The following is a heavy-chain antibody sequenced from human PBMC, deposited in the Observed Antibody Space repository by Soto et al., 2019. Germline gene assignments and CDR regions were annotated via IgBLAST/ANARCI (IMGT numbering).Heavy chain of an antibody. CDR3: ASRITTFN. CDR1: GFTFSTYA. J-gene: IGHJ4*02. Sequence: EVQLLESGGTLVQPGGSLRLSCAASGFTFSTYAMSWARQAPGKGLEWVSAISGHGISTYYADSVKGRFTISRDHSKNTLFLQMNSLRAEDTAIYYCASRITTFNWGQGTLVTVSS. D-gene: IGHD1-1*01. V-gene: IGHV3-23*01. CDR2: ISGHGIST.